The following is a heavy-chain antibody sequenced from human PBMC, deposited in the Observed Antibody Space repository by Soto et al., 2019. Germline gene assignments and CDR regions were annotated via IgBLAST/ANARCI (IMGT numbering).Heavy chain of an antibody. D-gene: IGHD3-22*01. V-gene: IGHV1-69*04. Sequence: SVKVSCKASGGTFSSYTISWVQQAPGQGLEWMGRIIPILGIANYAQKFQGRVTITADKSTSTAYMELSSLRSEDTAVYYCAREGYYDSSGYFDCWAQRTLVTVSS. CDR3: AREGYYDSSGYFDC. CDR2: IIPILGIA. CDR1: GGTFSSYT. J-gene: IGHJ4*02.